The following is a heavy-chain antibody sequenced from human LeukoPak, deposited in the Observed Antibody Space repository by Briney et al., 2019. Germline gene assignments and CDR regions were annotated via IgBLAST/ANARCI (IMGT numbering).Heavy chain of an antibody. Sequence: PSETLSLTCAVYGGSFSGYYWSWIRQPPGKGLEWIGEINHSGRTTYNPSLKSRVTISVDTSKNQFSLKLSSVTAADTAVYYCASTVATGPSSGLDYWGQGTLVTVSS. D-gene: IGHD6-19*01. J-gene: IGHJ4*02. CDR1: GGSFSGYY. CDR3: ASTVATGPSSGLDY. V-gene: IGHV4-34*01. CDR2: INHSGRT.